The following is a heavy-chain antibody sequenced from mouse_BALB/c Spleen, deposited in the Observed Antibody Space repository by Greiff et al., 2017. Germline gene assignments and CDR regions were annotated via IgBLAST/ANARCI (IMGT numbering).Heavy chain of an antibody. CDR1: GYTFTSYW. V-gene: IGHV1-69*02. D-gene: IGHD4-1*01. J-gene: IGHJ4*01. CDR3: ARSWEGAMDY. Sequence: VQLQQSGAELVKPGASVKLSCKASGYTFTSYWMHWVKQRPGQGLEWIGEIDPSDSYTNYNQKFKGKATLTVDKSSSTAYMQLSSLTSEDSAVYYCARSWEGAMDYWGQGTSVTVSS. CDR2: IDPSDSYT.